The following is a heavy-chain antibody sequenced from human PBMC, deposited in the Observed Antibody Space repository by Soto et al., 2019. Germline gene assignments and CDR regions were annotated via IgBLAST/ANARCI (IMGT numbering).Heavy chain of an antibody. CDR1: SYSFTSYG. CDR2: ITAYNGNT. D-gene: IGHD3-16*02. Sequence: ASVKVSCRASSYSFTSYGFSWVRQAPGQGLEWMGWITAYNGNTKYAQKWQGRVTMTTDTSTSTAYMELRSLRSDDTAVYYCAREGPNHRLSWGQGTLVTVSS. CDR3: AREGPNHRLS. V-gene: IGHV1-18*01. J-gene: IGHJ5*02.